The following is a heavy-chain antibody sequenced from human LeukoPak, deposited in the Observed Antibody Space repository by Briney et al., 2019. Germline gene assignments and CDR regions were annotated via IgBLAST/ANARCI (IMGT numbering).Heavy chain of an antibody. CDR1: GGSIRSSYYY. V-gene: IGHV4-39*01. Sequence: SETLSLTCTVSGGSIRSSYYYWGWIRQPPGKGLEWIGSIYYSGSTYYNPSLKSRVTISVDTSKNQFSLKLSSVTAADTAVYYCARHVDDYVSEIDYWGQGTLVTVSS. CDR3: ARHVDDYVSEIDY. D-gene: IGHD3-16*01. CDR2: IYYSGST. J-gene: IGHJ4*02.